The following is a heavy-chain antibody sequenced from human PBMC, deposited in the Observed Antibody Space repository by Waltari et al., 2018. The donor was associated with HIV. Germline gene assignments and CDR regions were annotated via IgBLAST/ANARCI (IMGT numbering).Heavy chain of an antibody. CDR2: TIPIFGTA. V-gene: IGHV1-69*01. Sequence: SGGTFSSYAISWVRQAPGQGLEWMGGTIPIFGTANYAQKFQGRVTITADESTSTAYMELSSLRSEDTAVYYCARDRWSIEEYYYDSGTYYYYYGMDVWGQGTTVTVSS. CDR3: ARDRWSIEEYYYDSGTYYYYYGMDV. CDR1: GGTFSSYA. D-gene: IGHD3-22*01. J-gene: IGHJ6*02.